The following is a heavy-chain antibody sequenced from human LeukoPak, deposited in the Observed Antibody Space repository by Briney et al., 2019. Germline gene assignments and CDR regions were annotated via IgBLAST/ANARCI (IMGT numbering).Heavy chain of an antibody. D-gene: IGHD3-3*01. J-gene: IGHJ4*01. V-gene: IGHV4-31*03. CDR1: GGSISSGGYY. Sequence: SETLSLTCTVSGGSISSGGYYWTWIRQPPGKGLEWVGYMSQSGSTYYNPSLKSRVTISVDTSKSQFSLKLTSVTAADTAVYYCARDWSGPYYFDYWGQGTLVTVSS. CDR2: MSQSGST. CDR3: ARDWSGPYYFDY.